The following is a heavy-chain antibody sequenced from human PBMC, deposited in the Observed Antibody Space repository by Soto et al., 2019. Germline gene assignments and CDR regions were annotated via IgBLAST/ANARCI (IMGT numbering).Heavy chain of an antibody. V-gene: IGHV1-69*13. CDR1: GGTFSSYA. J-gene: IGHJ5*02. CDR3: AVEMATITSSYWFDP. CDR2: IIPIFGTA. D-gene: IGHD5-12*01. Sequence: GASVKVSCKASGGTFSSYAISWVRQAPGQGLEWMGGIIPIFGTANYAQKFQGRVTITADESTSTAYMELSSLRSEDTAVYYCAVEMATITSSYWFDPWGQGTLVTVSS.